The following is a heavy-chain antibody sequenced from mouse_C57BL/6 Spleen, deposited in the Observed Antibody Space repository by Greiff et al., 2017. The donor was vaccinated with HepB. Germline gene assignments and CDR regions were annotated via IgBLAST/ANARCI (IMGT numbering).Heavy chain of an antibody. D-gene: IGHD1-1*01. V-gene: IGHV1-50*01. Sequence: VKLQQPGAELVKPGASVKLSCKASGYTFTSYWMQWVKQRPGQGLEWIGEIDPSDSYTNYNQKFKGKATLTVDTSSSTAYMQLSSLTSEDSAVYYCARRGSSYLDYWGQGTTLTVSS. CDR3: ARRGSSYLDY. J-gene: IGHJ2*01. CDR1: GYTFTSYW. CDR2: IDPSDSYT.